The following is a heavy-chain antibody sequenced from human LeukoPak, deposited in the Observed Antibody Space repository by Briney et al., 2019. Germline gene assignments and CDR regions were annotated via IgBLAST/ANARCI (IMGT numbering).Heavy chain of an antibody. D-gene: IGHD5-12*01. CDR3: ARHNSGWLRPIARTYFDY. CDR2: IRSSTTYV. Sequence: GGSLRLSCAASGFTFSNYNMNWVRQAPGKGLEWVSSIRSSTTYVYYADSVKGRFTISRDNAKNSLYLQMNSLRAADTAVYYCARHNSGWLRPIARTYFDYWGQGTLVTVSS. J-gene: IGHJ4*02. CDR1: GFTFSNYN. V-gene: IGHV3-21*01.